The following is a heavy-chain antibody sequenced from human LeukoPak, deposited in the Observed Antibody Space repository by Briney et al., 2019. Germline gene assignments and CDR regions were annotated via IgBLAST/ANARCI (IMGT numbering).Heavy chain of an antibody. CDR1: GFTFSSYA. D-gene: IGHD2-15*01. V-gene: IGHV3-23*01. CDR2: ISGSGGST. Sequence: GGSPRLSCAASGFTFSSYAMSWVRQAPGKGLEWVSAISGSGGSTYYADSVKGRFTISRDNSKNTLYLQMNSLRAEDTAVYYCTKGGDIVVVVAATPTPFDYWGQGTLVTVSS. J-gene: IGHJ4*02. CDR3: TKGGDIVVVVAATPTPFDY.